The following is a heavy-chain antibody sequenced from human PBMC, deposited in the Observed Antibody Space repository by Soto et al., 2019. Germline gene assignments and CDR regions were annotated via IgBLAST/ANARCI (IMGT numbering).Heavy chain of an antibody. V-gene: IGHV1-18*01. D-gene: IGHD1-26*01. Sequence: QVQLVQSGAEVKKPGASVKVSCKASGYTFTSYGISWVRQAPGQGLEWMGWISAYNGNTNYAQKLQGRVTMTTDTSTSTAYRELRSVRSDDTDVYYCARDGGREGATTRYYYGMDVWGQGTTVTVSS. J-gene: IGHJ6*02. CDR1: GYTFTSYG. CDR3: ARDGGREGATTRYYYGMDV. CDR2: ISAYNGNT.